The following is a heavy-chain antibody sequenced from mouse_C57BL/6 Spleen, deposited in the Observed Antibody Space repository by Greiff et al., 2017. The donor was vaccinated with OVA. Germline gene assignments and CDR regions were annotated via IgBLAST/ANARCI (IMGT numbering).Heavy chain of an antibody. CDR1: GYTFTSYW. D-gene: IGHD1-1*01. V-gene: IGHV1-64*01. Sequence: QVQLQQPGAELVKPGASVKLSCKASGYTFTSYWMHWVKQRPGQGLEWIGMIHPNSGSTNYNEKFKSKATLTVDKSSSTAYMQLSSLTSEDSAVYYCAGTTVVATRGYAMDYWGQGTSVTVSS. CDR3: AGTTVVATRGYAMDY. J-gene: IGHJ4*01. CDR2: IHPNSGST.